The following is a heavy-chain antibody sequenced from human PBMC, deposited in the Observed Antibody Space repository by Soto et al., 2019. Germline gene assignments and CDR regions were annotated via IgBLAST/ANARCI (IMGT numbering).Heavy chain of an antibody. CDR3: AGVLVPAARTIFSDY. D-gene: IGHD2-2*01. CDR1: GFTFSSYA. CDR2: ISYDGSNK. J-gene: IGHJ4*02. Sequence: QVQLVESGGGVVQPGRSLRLSCAASGFTFSSYAMQWVRQAPGKGLEWVAVISYDGSNKYYADSVKGRFTISSDNSKNTLYLQMNSLRAEDTAVYYCAGVLVPAARTIFSDYWGQGTLVTVSS. V-gene: IGHV3-30-3*01.